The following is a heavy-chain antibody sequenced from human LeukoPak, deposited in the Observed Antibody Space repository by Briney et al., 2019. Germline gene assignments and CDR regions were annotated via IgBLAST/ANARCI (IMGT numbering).Heavy chain of an antibody. CDR2: ISSVSTII. J-gene: IGHJ4*02. D-gene: IGHD4-17*01. Sequence: GGSLRLSCAASGFTFSDYYMSWIRQAPGKGLEWVSYISSVSTIIDYADSVKGRFTISRDNAKNSLYLQMNSLRAEDTAVYYCARSIYTTVTTWYYFDFWGQGTLVTVSS. CDR3: ARSIYTTVTTWYYFDF. V-gene: IGHV3-11*01. CDR1: GFTFSDYY.